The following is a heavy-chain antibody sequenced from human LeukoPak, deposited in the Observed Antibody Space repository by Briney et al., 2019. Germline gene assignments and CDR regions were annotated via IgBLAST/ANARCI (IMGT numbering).Heavy chain of an antibody. D-gene: IGHD3-22*01. CDR1: GYSISSGYY. CDR2: ISHGGNT. CDR3: ARQDRTLYYDSSGLYFDY. Sequence: SETLSLTCAVSGYSISSGYYWGWIRQPPGKGLEWIGSISHGGNTYYSPSLKSRVTISMDTSMNQFSLKVTSVTAADTAVYYCARQDRTLYYDSSGLYFDYWGQGTLVAVSS. V-gene: IGHV4-38-2*01. J-gene: IGHJ4*02.